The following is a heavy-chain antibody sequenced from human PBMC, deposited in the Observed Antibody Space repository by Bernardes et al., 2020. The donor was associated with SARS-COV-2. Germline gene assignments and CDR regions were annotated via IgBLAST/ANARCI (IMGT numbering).Heavy chain of an antibody. Sequence: ASVKVSCMASGYTFTNYALNWVRQAPGQGLEWMGWINTNTGNPTYAQGYTGRFVLSLDTSVSTAYLQISNLKAEDTAVYFCARRSVEQAAMAFYHFYYGLDVWGQGTTVIVSS. CDR1: GYTFTNYA. D-gene: IGHD5-18*01. CDR2: INTNTGNP. CDR3: ARRSVEQAAMAFYHFYYGLDV. J-gene: IGHJ6*02. V-gene: IGHV7-4-1*02.